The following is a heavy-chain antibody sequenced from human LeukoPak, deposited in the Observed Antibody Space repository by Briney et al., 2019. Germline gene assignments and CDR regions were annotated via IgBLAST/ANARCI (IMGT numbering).Heavy chain of an antibody. CDR2: IHYSGST. CDR1: GGSISSHF. J-gene: IGHJ4*02. Sequence: SETLSLTCTVSGGSISSHFWSWIRQPPGKGLEWIGYIHYSGSTNYNPSFKSRVTISVDTSKNQFSLRLSSVTAADTAVYYCARDGYSGGSLFDYWGQGTLVTVSS. D-gene: IGHD5-12*01. V-gene: IGHV4-59*11. CDR3: ARDGYSGGSLFDY.